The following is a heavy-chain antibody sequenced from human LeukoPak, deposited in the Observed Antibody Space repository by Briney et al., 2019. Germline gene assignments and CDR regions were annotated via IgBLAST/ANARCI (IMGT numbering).Heavy chain of an antibody. CDR2: ITPLFGTA. V-gene: IGHV1-69*13. CDR3: ARVRTTMHAFDI. CDR1: GGTFSNYA. Sequence: SVKVSCKASGGTFSNYAISWVRQAPGQGLEWMGGITPLFGTAKYAQKFQGRVTITADESTSTAYMELSSLRSEDTAVYYCARVRTTMHAFDIWGQGTMVTVSS. D-gene: IGHD4-17*01. J-gene: IGHJ3*02.